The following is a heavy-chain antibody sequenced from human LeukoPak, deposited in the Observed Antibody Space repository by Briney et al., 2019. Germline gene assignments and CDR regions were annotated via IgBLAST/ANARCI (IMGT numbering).Heavy chain of an antibody. D-gene: IGHD1-20*01. CDR3: AKENNWNDGRFNYFDY. CDR2: ISGSGTAT. V-gene: IGHV3-23*01. J-gene: IGHJ4*02. Sequence: GGSLRLSCAASGFTFSSYAMSWVRQAPGKGLEWVSAISGSGTATYYADSVKGRFTISRDNSKNTLYLQMNGLRAEDTAVYYCAKENNWNDGRFNYFDYWGQGTLVTVSS. CDR1: GFTFSSYA.